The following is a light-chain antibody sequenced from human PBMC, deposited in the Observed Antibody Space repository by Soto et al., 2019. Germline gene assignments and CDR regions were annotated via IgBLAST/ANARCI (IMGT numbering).Light chain of an antibody. CDR3: QQYNKWPIT. V-gene: IGKV3-15*01. CDR1: QNVNNL. J-gene: IGKJ5*01. Sequence: IVLTQSPASLSVSPGEGATLSCRASQNVNNLLAWYQQKPGRPPRLLIYGASTRATGIPVRFSGSGSGTEFTLSISSLQSEDFAVYYCQQYNKWPITFGLGTRLE. CDR2: GAS.